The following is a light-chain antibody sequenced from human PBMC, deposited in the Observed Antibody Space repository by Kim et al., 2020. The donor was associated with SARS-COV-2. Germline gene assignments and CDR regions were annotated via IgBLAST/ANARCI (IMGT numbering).Light chain of an antibody. CDR3: QSYDSSNPCV. CDR1: SGSLASNY. J-gene: IGLJ3*02. V-gene: IGLV6-57*03. Sequence: KTVTISCTRSSGSLASNYVQWYQQRPGSAPTTVIYEDNQRPSGVPDRFSGSIDSSSNSASLTISGLKTEDEADYYCQSYDSSNPCVFGGGTQLTVL. CDR2: EDN.